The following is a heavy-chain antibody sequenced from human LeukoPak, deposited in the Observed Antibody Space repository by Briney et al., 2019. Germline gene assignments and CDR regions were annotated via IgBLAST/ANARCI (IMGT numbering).Heavy chain of an antibody. CDR3: ATRRALDY. J-gene: IGHJ4*02. CDR2: VDPEDGET. V-gene: IGHV1-69-2*01. Sequence: GASVKISCRASGYTFTDYYMHWVQQAPGKGLEWMGRVDPEDGETIYAEKFQGSVTITADTSTDTAYMELSSLRSEDTAVYYCATRRALDYWGQGTLVTVSS. CDR1: GYTFTDYY.